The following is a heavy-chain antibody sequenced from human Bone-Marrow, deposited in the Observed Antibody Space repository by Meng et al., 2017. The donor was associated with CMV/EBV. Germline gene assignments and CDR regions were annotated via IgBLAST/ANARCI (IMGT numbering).Heavy chain of an antibody. CDR2: IIPVLRLT. V-gene: IGHV1-69*04. CDR3: ARDAPGAFSFQDY. D-gene: IGHD3-16*01. CDR1: EGTPRGYT. J-gene: IGHJ4*02. Sequence: SVKVSCKVSEGTPRGYTITWVRQAPGQGLEWMGRIIPVLRLTDYAQKFQGRVKLTADTSTRTAYMELRSLRPEDTAVYFCARDAPGAFSFQDYWGQGTLATVPS.